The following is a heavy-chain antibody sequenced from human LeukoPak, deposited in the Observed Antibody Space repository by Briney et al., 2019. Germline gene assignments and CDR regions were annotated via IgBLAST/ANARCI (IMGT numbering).Heavy chain of an antibody. D-gene: IGHD3-10*01. Sequence: SETLSLTCTVSGGSISSGGYYWSWIRQHPGKGLEWIGYIYYSGSTYYNPSLKSRVTISVDTSKNQFSLKLSSVTAADTAVCYCARTRLMVRGPNGAFDIWGQGTMVTVSS. CDR1: GGSISSGGYY. J-gene: IGHJ3*02. CDR3: ARTRLMVRGPNGAFDI. V-gene: IGHV4-31*03. CDR2: IYYSGST.